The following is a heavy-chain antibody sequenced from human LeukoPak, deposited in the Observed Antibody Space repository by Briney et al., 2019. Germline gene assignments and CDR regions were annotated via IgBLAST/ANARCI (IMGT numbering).Heavy chain of an antibody. J-gene: IGHJ4*02. CDR2: FNPEDGDT. CDR1: GYTLSELS. CDR3: ATDFGYFDWLLTDS. D-gene: IGHD3-9*01. Sequence: ASVKVSCKVSGYTLSELSMHWVRQTPGKGLEWMEGFNPEDGDTIYAQNFQGRLTMTEDTSTDTAYMELSSLRSEDTAVYYCATDFGYFDWLLTDSWGQGTLVTVSS. V-gene: IGHV1-24*01.